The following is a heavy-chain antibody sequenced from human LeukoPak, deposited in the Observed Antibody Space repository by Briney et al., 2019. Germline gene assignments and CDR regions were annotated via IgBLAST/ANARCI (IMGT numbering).Heavy chain of an antibody. CDR1: GFTFSSYE. V-gene: IGHV3-48*03. CDR3: AKDSGRGGCWFLFDY. J-gene: IGHJ4*02. Sequence: PGGSLRLSCAASGFTFSSYEMNWVRQAPGKGLEWVSYISSSGSTIYYADSVKGRFTISRDNAKNSLYLQMNSLRAEDTAVYYCAKDSGRGGCWFLFDYWGQGTLVTVSS. CDR2: ISSSGSTI. D-gene: IGHD2-15*01.